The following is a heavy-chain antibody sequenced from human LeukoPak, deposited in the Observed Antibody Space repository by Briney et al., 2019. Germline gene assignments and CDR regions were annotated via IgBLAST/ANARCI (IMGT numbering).Heavy chain of an antibody. CDR2: INPSGGST. D-gene: IGHD3-10*01. V-gene: IGHV1-46*01. CDR1: GYTFTSYY. CDR3: ARDSLLWFGELEGYFDY. J-gene: IGHJ4*02. Sequence: ASVKVSCKASGYTFTSYYMHWVRQAPGQGLEWMGIINPSGGSTSYAQKLQGRVTMTTDTSTSTAYMELRSLRSDDTAVYYCARDSLLWFGELEGYFDYWGQGTLVTVSS.